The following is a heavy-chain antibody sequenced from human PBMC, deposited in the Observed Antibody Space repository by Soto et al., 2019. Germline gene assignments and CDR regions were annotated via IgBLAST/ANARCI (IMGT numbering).Heavy chain of an antibody. J-gene: IGHJ5*02. V-gene: IGHV3-23*01. CDR3: AGITRS. D-gene: IGHD3-3*01. CDR1: GLTVGSSA. Sequence: EVRLLESGGGLVQPGGSLRLSCAASGLTVGSSAMTWVRQAPGKGLEWISSLSGDGKATYYADSVKGRFTISRDISKNTLFLQMDSLRVEDTAIYFCAGITRSWGQGTRVTVSS. CDR2: LSGDGKAT.